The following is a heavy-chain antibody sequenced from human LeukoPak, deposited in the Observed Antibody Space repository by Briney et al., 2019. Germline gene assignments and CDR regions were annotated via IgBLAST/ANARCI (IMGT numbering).Heavy chain of an antibody. V-gene: IGHV1-8*01. CDR3: ARGPGITMVRGVIIMAFGVRFDY. Sequence: GASVKVSCKAFGYTFTSYDINWVRQATGQGLEWMGWMNPNSGNTGYAQKFQGRVTMTRNTSISTAYMELSSLRSEDTAVYYCARGPGITMVRGVIIMAFGVRFDYWGQGTLVTVSS. J-gene: IGHJ4*02. D-gene: IGHD3-10*01. CDR1: GYTFTSYD. CDR2: MNPNSGNT.